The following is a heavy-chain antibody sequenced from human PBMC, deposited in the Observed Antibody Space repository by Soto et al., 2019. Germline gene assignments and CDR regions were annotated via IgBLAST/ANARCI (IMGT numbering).Heavy chain of an antibody. CDR3: AIGIVDCSSTSCYGRAYYYYGMDV. D-gene: IGHD2-2*01. V-gene: IGHV1-69*01. J-gene: IGHJ6*02. CDR1: GGTFSSYA. Sequence: QVQLVQSGAEVKKPGSSVKVSCQASGGTFSSYAISWVRQAPGQGLEWMGGIIPIFGTANYAQKFQGRVTITADESTSTAYMELSSLRSEDTAVYYCAIGIVDCSSTSCYGRAYYYYGMDVWGQGTTVTVSS. CDR2: IIPIFGTA.